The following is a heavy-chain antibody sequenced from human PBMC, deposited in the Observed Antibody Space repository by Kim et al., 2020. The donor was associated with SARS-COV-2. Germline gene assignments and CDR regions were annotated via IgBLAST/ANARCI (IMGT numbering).Heavy chain of an antibody. CDR3: ANVYRGITIFGVVITGDYCYYGMDL. D-gene: IGHD3-3*01. Sequence: GGSLRLSCAASGFTFSSYAMSWVRQAPGKGLEWVSAISGSGGSTYYADSVKGRFTISRDNSKNTLYLQMNSLRAEDTAVYYCANVYRGITIFGVVITGDYCYYGMDLWRQGPTDTVPS. J-gene: IGHJ6*02. V-gene: IGHV3-23*01. CDR1: GFTFSSYA. CDR2: ISGSGGST.